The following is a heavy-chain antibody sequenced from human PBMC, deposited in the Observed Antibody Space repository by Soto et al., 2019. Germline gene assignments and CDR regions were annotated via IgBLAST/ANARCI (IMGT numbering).Heavy chain of an antibody. CDR1: GFMFSSAW. D-gene: IGHD1-1*01. Sequence: EVQLVESGGDLVKPGGSLRLSCVTSGFMFSSAWMNWVRQAPGKGLEWVGRIKSKTDGGARDYAAPVKGRFSISRDDSKNTLYLQMNSLRAEDTAVYYCVEGWNDFWGQGTLVTVSS. CDR2: IKSKTDGGAR. V-gene: IGHV3-15*01. J-gene: IGHJ4*02. CDR3: VEGWNDF.